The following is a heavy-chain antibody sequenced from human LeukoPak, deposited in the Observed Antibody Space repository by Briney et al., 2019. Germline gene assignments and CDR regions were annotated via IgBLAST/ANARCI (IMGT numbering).Heavy chain of an antibody. V-gene: IGHV5-51*01. CDR3: ARRQYCSSTICYGGDYFDY. CDR2: IYLGDSNI. D-gene: IGHD2-2*01. Sequence: GEPLKISCKGSGYTFTNYWIGWMRQMPGKGLEWMGIIYLGDSNIRYSPSFQGQVTISVDKSISTAYLQWSSLKASDTAMYYCARRQYCSSTICYGGDYFDYWGQGTLVTVSS. J-gene: IGHJ4*02. CDR1: GYTFTNYW.